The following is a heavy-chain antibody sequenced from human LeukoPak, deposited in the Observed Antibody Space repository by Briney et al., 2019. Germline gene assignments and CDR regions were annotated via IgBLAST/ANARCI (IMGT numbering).Heavy chain of an antibody. Sequence: GGSLRLSCAASGFTFRSYDMHWVRQATGKGLEWVSAIGTAGDTYYPGSVKGRFTISRENAKNSLYLQMNSLRAGDTAVYYCAATRENDAFDNWGQGTMVTVSS. CDR2: IGTAGDT. CDR1: GFTFRSYD. V-gene: IGHV3-13*01. D-gene: IGHD3-10*01. CDR3: AATRENDAFDN. J-gene: IGHJ3*02.